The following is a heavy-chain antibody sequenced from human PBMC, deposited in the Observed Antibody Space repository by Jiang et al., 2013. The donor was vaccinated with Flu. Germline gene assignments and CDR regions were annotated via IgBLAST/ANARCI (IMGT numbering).Heavy chain of an antibody. Sequence: GSGLVKPSGTLSLTCAVSGGSITSSIWWSWVRQPPGKGLEWIGEIYHSGSSNYNPSLKSRVTISVDKSKNQFSLKLSSVTAADTAVYYCARLVAAGRTGNLDYWGQGTLVTVSS. CDR1: GGSITSSIW. CDR3: ARLVAAGRTGNLDY. CDR2: IYHSGSS. V-gene: IGHV4-4*02. J-gene: IGHJ4*02. D-gene: IGHD6-13*01.